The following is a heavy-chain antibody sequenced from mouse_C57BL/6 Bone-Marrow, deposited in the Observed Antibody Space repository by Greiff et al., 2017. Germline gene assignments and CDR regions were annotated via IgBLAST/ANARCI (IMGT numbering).Heavy chain of an antibody. D-gene: IGHD1-1*01. CDR3: ARAYYYGSSYGY. CDR2: IYPRCGYT. V-gene: IGHV1-81*01. J-gene: IGHJ2*01. CDR1: GYTFTSYG. Sequence: QVQLKQSGAELARPGASVKLSCKASGYTFTSYGISWVKQRTGQGLEWIGEIYPRCGYTYYNEKFKGKATLTADKSSSTAYMELRSLTSEDSAVYFCARAYYYGSSYGYWGQGTTLTVSS.